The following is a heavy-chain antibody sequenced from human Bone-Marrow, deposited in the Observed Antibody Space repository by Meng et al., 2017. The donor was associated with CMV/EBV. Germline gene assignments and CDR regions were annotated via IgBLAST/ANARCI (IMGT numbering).Heavy chain of an antibody. V-gene: IGHV3-21*05. D-gene: IGHD6-13*01. CDR2: ISSIGSNL. CDR1: GFTFSTYS. Sequence: GGSLRLSCAASGFTFSTYSMNWVRQAPGKGLEWVSYISSIGSNLYYADSVKGRFTISRDNAKNTLYLDMNSLRADDTAVYYCVGVYSGSWHEWRNGNWFDPWGQGTLVTVSS. J-gene: IGHJ5*02. CDR3: VGVYSGSWHEWRNGNWFDP.